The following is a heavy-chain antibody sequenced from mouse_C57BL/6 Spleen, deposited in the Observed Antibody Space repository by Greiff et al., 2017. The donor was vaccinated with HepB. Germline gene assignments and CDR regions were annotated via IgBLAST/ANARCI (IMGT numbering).Heavy chain of an antibody. CDR3: ARGREYGSISSY. CDR2: ISYDGSN. V-gene: IGHV3-6*01. Sequence: EVKLQESGPGLVKPSQSLSLTCSVTGYSITSGYYWNWIRQFPGNKLEWMGYISYDGSNNYNPSLKNRISITRDTSKNQFFLKLNSVTTEDTATYYCARGREYGSISSYWGQGTSVTVSS. D-gene: IGHD2-2*01. CDR1: GYSITSGYY. J-gene: IGHJ4*01.